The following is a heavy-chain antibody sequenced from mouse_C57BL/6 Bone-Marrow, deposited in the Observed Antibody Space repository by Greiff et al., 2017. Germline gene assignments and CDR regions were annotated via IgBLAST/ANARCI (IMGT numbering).Heavy chain of an antibody. V-gene: IGHV14-4*01. CDR1: GFNIKDYY. D-gene: IGHD2-3*01. CDR2: IDPENGDT. J-gene: IGHJ2*01. Sequence: VQLQQSGAELVRPGASVKLSCTASGFNIKDYYMHWVKQRPEQGLEWIGWIDPENGDTEYASKFKGKATITADTSSNTAYLQLSSLTSEDTAVYACATMMFDYWGQGTTLTVSS. CDR3: ATMMFDY.